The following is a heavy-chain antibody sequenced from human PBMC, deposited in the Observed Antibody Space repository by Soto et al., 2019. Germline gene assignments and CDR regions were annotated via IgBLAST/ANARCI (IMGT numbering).Heavy chain of an antibody. CDR3: ARGSTDSYPGSRIFDF. CDR1: GITFGIRA. J-gene: IGHJ4*02. V-gene: IGHV3-23*01. CDR2: ITDTGGDT. Sequence: GGSLRLSCVASGITFGIRAMSWVRQTPGEGLEWVSTITDTGGDTKYADSVRGRFTMSRDNSKKTLYLQMNSLRVEDSALYYCARGSTDSYPGSRIFDFWGRGTLVTVSS. D-gene: IGHD3-10*01.